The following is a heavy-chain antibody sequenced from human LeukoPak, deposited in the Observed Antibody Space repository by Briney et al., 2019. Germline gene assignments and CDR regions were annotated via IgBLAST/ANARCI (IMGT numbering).Heavy chain of an antibody. Sequence: GGSLRLSCGASGFTFSSYGIHGVRQAAGEGLEWVAVIWSGGSQKYYADSEKDRFTISRDDSRRTEFSHMNGLRAEDTALYYCARDGALARFNYWGQGTLVTVSS. D-gene: IGHD3-10*01. CDR3: ARDGALARFNY. CDR2: IWSGGSQK. V-gene: IGHV3-33*02. CDR1: GFTFSSYG. J-gene: IGHJ4*02.